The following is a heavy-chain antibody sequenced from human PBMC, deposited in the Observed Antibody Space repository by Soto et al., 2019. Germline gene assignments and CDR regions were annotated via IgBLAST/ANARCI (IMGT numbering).Heavy chain of an antibody. J-gene: IGHJ4*02. CDR1: GGSISSGGYY. Sequence: SETLSLTCTVSGGSISSGGYYWSWIRQHPGKGLEWIGYIYYSGSTYYNPSLKSRVTISVDTSKNQFSLKLSSVTAADTAVYYCARGLITFGGVIVPPYFDYWGQGTLVTVSS. D-gene: IGHD3-16*02. CDR3: ARGLITFGGVIVPPYFDY. CDR2: IYYSGST. V-gene: IGHV4-31*03.